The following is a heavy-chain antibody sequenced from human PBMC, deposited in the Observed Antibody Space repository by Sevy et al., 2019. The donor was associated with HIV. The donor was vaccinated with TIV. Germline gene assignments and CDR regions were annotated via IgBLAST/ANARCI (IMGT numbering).Heavy chain of an antibody. V-gene: IGHV3-23*01. D-gene: IGHD3-10*01. Sequence: GGSLRLSCAASGFIFNSYAMSWVRQAPGKGLEWVPSISASGGSTYYADSVKGRFTISRDNSRNTVEVEMNSLRGEDTAIYYCAKGYGSGSPPDFWGQGTLVTVSS. J-gene: IGHJ4*02. CDR2: ISASGGST. CDR1: GFIFNSYA. CDR3: AKGYGSGSPPDF.